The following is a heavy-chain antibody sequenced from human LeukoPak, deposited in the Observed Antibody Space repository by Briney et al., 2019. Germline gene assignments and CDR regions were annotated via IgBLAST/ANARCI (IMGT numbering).Heavy chain of an antibody. Sequence: GGSLRLSCTVSGLTSGDYAMSWVRQAPGKGLEWVSHIISSAASTDYADSVKGRFTISRDNSKNTLYLQMTSLRAEDTAVYYCAKSAPSKYWGQGTLVTVSS. CDR3: AKSAPSKY. V-gene: IGHV3-23*01. J-gene: IGHJ4*02. CDR1: GLTSGDYA. D-gene: IGHD4-4*01. CDR2: IISSAAST.